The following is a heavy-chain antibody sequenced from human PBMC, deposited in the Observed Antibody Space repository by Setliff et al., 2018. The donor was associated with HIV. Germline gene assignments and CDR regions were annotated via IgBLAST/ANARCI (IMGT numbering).Heavy chain of an antibody. Sequence: SETLSLTCTVSGGSITSSYWSWIRQPAGKGLEWIGEISHSGSTNYNPSLKSRVTLSIDTSKNQFSLKLTSVTAADTAVYYCARSYPSRGPLPEDYWSQGTLVTVSS. CDR1: GGSITSSY. D-gene: IGHD5-12*01. CDR2: ISHSGST. J-gene: IGHJ4*02. V-gene: IGHV4-34*01. CDR3: ARSYPSRGPLPEDY.